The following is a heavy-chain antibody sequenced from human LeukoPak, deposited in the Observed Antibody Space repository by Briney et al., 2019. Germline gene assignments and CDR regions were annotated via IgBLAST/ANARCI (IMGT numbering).Heavy chain of an antibody. D-gene: IGHD3-22*01. V-gene: IGHV4-4*07. CDR1: GGSISSYY. CDR2: IYTSGST. Sequence: KSSETLSLTCTVSGGSISSYYWSWIRQPAGKGLEWIGRIYTSGSTNYNPSLKSRVTMSVDTSKNQFSLKLSSVTAADTAVYYCARDPGTYYYDSSGYYYFNAFDIWGQGTMVTVSS. CDR3: ARDPGTYYYDSSGYYYFNAFDI. J-gene: IGHJ3*02.